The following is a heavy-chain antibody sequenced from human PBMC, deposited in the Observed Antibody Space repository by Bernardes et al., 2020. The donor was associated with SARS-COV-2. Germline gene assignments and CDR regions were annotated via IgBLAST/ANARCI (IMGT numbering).Heavy chain of an antibody. J-gene: IGHJ5*02. D-gene: IGHD3-22*01. CDR3: ARDFLITMIVVVTDNWFDP. CDR2: ISYDGSNK. CDR1: GFTFSSYA. V-gene: IGHV3-30-3*01. Sequence: GGSLRLSCGDFGFTFSSYAMHWVHQAPGKGLEWVAVISYDGSNKYYADSVKGRFTISRDNSKNTLYLQMNSLRAEDTAVYYCARDFLITMIVVVTDNWFDPWGQGTLVTVSS.